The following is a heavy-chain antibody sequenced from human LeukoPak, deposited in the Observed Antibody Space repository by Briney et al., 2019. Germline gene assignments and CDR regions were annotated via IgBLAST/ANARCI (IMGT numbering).Heavy chain of an antibody. Sequence: SETVSLTCTVSGGSISSYYWSWIRQPPGKGLEWIGYIYYSGSTNYTPSLKSRVTISVDTSKNQFSLKLSSVTAADTAVYYCARHDTVVTHFDYWGQGTLVTVSS. J-gene: IGHJ4*02. CDR3: ARHDTVVTHFDY. V-gene: IGHV4-59*08. CDR1: GGSISSYY. CDR2: IYYSGST. D-gene: IGHD4-23*01.